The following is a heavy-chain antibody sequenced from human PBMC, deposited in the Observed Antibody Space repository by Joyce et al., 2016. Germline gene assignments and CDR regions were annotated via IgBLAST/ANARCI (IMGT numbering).Heavy chain of an antibody. CDR2: IWLDGSNQ. J-gene: IGHJ4*02. CDR1: GFAFNTYG. CDR3: VREAGSWYGLDY. Sequence: QEQVVESGGGVVQPGGSLRLSCEASGFAFNTYGMHWVRQAPGKGLEWVGVIWLDGSNQFYVDSVKGRFIIYRDNSKNTLFLQMNSLRVEDTAVYYCVREAGSWYGLDYWGQGTVVTVSS. V-gene: IGHV3-33*01. D-gene: IGHD6-13*01.